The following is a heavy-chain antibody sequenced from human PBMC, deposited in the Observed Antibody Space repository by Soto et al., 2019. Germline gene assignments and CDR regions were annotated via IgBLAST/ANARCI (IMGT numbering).Heavy chain of an antibody. CDR2: IIPIFGTA. D-gene: IGHD5-12*01. CDR1: GGTFSSYA. J-gene: IGHJ6*02. Sequence: QVQLVQSGAEVKKPGSSVKVSCKASGGTFSSYAISWVRQAPGQGLEWMGGIIPIFGTANYAQKFQGRVTITADESTSTAYMELSSLRSEDTAVYYCATLVAMNADYYYYGMDVWGQGTTVTVSS. CDR3: ATLVAMNADYYYYGMDV. V-gene: IGHV1-69*01.